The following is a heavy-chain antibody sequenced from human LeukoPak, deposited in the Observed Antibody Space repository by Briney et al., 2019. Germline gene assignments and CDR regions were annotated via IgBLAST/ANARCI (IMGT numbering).Heavy chain of an antibody. Sequence: PSETLSLTCTVSGGSISSGSYYWNWIRQPAGKGLEWIGRIYTSGSTNYNPSLKSRVTVSVDTSKNQFSLKLSSVTAADTAVYYCAREGLNMVRGVIPKEAWGWFDPWGQGTLVTVSS. V-gene: IGHV4-61*02. J-gene: IGHJ5*02. CDR2: IYTSGST. CDR3: AREGLNMVRGVIPKEAWGWFDP. D-gene: IGHD3-10*01. CDR1: GGSISSGSYY.